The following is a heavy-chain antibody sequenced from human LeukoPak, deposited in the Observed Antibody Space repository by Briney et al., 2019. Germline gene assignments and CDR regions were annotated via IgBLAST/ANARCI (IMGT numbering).Heavy chain of an antibody. V-gene: IGHV4-39*01. CDR1: GASISSSSYY. J-gene: IGHJ4*02. D-gene: IGHD1-7*01. CDR3: ASGERKGTFDY. CDR2: FYYGGTT. Sequence: SETLSLTCTVSGASISSSSYYWAWIRQPPGKGLEWIGSFYYGGTTYYNPSHKSRVTVSVDTSKNQFTLRLSSVTAPDTAVFYCASGERKGTFDYWGQGTLVTVSS.